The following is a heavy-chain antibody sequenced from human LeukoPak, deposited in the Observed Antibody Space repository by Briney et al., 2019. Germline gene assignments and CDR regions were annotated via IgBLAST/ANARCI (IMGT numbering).Heavy chain of an antibody. CDR1: GYTFTSYA. D-gene: IGHD3-9*01. J-gene: IGHJ4*02. V-gene: IGHV7-4-1*02. Sequence: ASVKVSCKASGYTFTSYAMNWVRQAPGQGLEWMGWVNTNTGNPTYAQGFTGRFVFSLDTSVSTAYLQISSLKAEDTAVYYCARFPLLTGYYTEFDYWGQGTLVTVSS. CDR3: ARFPLLTGYYTEFDY. CDR2: VNTNTGNP.